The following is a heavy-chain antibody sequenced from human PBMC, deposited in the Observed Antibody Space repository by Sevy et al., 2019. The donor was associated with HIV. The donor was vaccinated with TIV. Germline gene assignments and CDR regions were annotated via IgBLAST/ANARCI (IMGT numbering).Heavy chain of an antibody. Sequence: GGSLRLSCAASGFTFSTYGMHWVRQPPGKGLEWVAVISYDGSNKYYVDSVKGRFTISRDNSKNTLYLQINSLRAEDTAVYYCARAENYYGGRNFDSWGQGTLVTVSS. CDR1: GFTFSTYG. CDR3: ARAENYYGGRNFDS. J-gene: IGHJ4*02. D-gene: IGHD1-26*01. CDR2: ISYDGSNK. V-gene: IGHV3-30*03.